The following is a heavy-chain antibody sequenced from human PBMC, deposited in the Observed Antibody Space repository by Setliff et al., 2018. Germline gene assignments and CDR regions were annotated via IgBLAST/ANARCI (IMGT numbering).Heavy chain of an antibody. V-gene: IGHV4-59*12. CDR1: GGPMRSFY. CDR3: AREYYYARSRNFDY. J-gene: IGHJ4*02. CDR2: VYYSGTT. D-gene: IGHD3-22*01. Sequence: SETLSLTCTVSGGPMRSFYWSWIRQTPVKGLEWIGYVYYSGTTNYNPLFKSRVTISVDTSKNQLSLKLSSVTAADTAVYYCAREYYYARSRNFDYWGQGTLVTVSS.